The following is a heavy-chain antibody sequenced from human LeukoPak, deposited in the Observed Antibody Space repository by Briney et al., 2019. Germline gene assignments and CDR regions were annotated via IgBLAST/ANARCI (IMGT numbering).Heavy chain of an antibody. Sequence: GSLRLSCAASGFTVSSNYMSWVRQAPGKGLEWIGSIYYSGTTYYNTSLKSRVSISVDTSNNQFSLKLSSVTAADTAVYYCARHDRIIASPIVWGQGTLVTVSS. J-gene: IGHJ4*02. CDR3: ARHDRIIASPIV. V-gene: IGHV4-39*01. CDR1: GFTVSSNY. CDR2: IYYSGTT. D-gene: IGHD6-13*01.